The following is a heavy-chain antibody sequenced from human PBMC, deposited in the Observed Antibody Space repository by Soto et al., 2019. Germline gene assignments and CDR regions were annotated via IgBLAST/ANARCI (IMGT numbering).Heavy chain of an antibody. CDR2: IIPIVGTA. D-gene: IGHD3-3*01. CDR1: GGTFSSYA. V-gene: IGHV1-69*13. CDR3: ARGLINYDFWSGYSGRTYYGMAV. Sequence: SVKVSCKASGGTFSSYAISWVRQAPGQGLEWMGGIIPIVGTANYAQKFQGRVTITADESTSTAYMELSSLRSEDTAVYYCARGLINYDFWSGYSGRTYYGMAVWGQGTRATVSS. J-gene: IGHJ6*02.